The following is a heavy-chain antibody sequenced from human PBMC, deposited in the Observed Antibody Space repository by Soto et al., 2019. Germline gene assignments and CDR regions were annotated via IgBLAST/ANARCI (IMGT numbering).Heavy chain of an antibody. V-gene: IGHV4-61*01. Sequence: QVQLQESGPGLVKPSETLSLTCTVSGGSVSSGHFYWSWIRQPPGKGLEWIGYIYYSGSTKYNPSLRSRVTILVDTSKNQFSLKLTSVTAADTAVYYCARSGSGIGWLGGQGTLVTVSS. CDR3: ARSGSGIGWL. CDR2: IYYSGST. CDR1: GGSVSSGHFY. D-gene: IGHD6-19*01. J-gene: IGHJ4*02.